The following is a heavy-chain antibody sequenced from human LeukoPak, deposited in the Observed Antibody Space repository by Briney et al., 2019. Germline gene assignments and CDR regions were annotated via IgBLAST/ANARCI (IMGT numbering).Heavy chain of an antibody. CDR2: IYRGGST. Sequence: GGSLRLSCATSGFIVSDNYMTWVRQAPGKGLEWVSGIYRGGSTYYAESVKGRFTIYRDNSTNMVYLQMYRLRGEDTAVYYCARGGGYGSGNHYRGGAFDIWGQGTMVTVSS. V-gene: IGHV3-53*01. CDR1: GFIVSDNY. CDR3: ARGGGYGSGNHYRGGAFDI. D-gene: IGHD3-10*01. J-gene: IGHJ3*02.